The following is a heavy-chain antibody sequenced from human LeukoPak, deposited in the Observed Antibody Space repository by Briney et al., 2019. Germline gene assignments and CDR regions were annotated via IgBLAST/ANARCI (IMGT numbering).Heavy chain of an antibody. CDR1: GFTLSTYW. J-gene: IGHJ4*02. Sequence: GGSLRLSCAASGFTLSTYWMSWVRQAPGKGLEWVAHIKQDGSQEYYVDSVRGRFTISRDNAKNSLNLQMNYLRSDETAVYYWARRVPYPSWSGPHYSDYWGQGTLVTVSS. V-gene: IGHV3-7*01. CDR2: IKQDGSQE. CDR3: ARRVPYPSWSGPHYSDY. D-gene: IGHD3-3*01.